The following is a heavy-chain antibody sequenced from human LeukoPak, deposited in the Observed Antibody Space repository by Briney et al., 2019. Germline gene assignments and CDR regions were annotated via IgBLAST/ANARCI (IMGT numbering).Heavy chain of an antibody. D-gene: IGHD6-13*01. Sequence: GASVKVSCKASGYTFTGYYMHWVRQAPGQGLEWMGWINPNSGGTNYAQKFQGRVTMTRDTSISTAYMELSRLRSDDTAVYYCASTSRVGSSWYSKYYYYYYMDVWGKGTTVTVSS. J-gene: IGHJ6*03. CDR1: GYTFTGYY. CDR3: ASTSRVGSSWYSKYYYYYYMDV. CDR2: INPNSGGT. V-gene: IGHV1-2*02.